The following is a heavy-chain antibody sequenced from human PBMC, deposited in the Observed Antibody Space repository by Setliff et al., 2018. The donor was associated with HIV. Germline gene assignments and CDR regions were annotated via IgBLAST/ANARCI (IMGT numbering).Heavy chain of an antibody. CDR1: GVSISSGNFY. CDR3: ARGGAVAGS. J-gene: IGHJ4*02. CDR2: VYSSRNT. D-gene: IGHD6-19*01. Sequence: TLSLTCTVSGVSISSGNFYWTWIRQPAGKGLEWIGHVYSSRNTYYNPSLKSRVTISVDTSKNQFSLKLSSVTAADTAVYYCARGGAVAGSWGQGTLVTVSS. V-gene: IGHV4-61*09.